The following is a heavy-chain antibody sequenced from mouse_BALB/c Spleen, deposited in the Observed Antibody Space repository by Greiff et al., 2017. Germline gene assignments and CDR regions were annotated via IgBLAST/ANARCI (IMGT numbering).Heavy chain of an antibody. V-gene: IGHV7-1*02. Sequence: DVMLVESGGGLVQPGGSLRLSCATSGFTFSDFYMEWVRQPPGKRLEWIAASRNKANDYTTEYSASVKGRFIVSRDTSQSILYLPMNALRAEDTAIYYCARGSDGAWFAYWGQGTLVTVSA. CDR3: ARGSDGAWFAY. D-gene: IGHD1-1*02. J-gene: IGHJ3*01. CDR2: SRNKANDYTT. CDR1: GFTFSDFY.